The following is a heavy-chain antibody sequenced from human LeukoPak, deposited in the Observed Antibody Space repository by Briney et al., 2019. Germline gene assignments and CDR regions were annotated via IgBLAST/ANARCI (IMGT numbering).Heavy chain of an antibody. CDR3: ARGKSPYYYDSSGYLTEFDP. J-gene: IGHJ5*02. D-gene: IGHD3-22*01. V-gene: IGHV1-18*01. Sequence: ASVKVSCKASGYTFTSYGISWVRQAPGQGLEWMGWISAYNGNTNYAQKLQGRVTMTTDTSTSTAYMELRSLRSDDTAVYYCARGKSPYYYDSSGYLTEFDPRGQGTLVTVSS. CDR2: ISAYNGNT. CDR1: GYTFTSYG.